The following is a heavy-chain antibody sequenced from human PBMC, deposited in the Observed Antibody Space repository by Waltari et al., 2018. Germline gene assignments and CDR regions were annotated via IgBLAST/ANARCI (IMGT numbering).Heavy chain of an antibody. CDR3: AKGAVSGYDGTSYYHRTLDS. D-gene: IGHD3-10*01. CDR2: IGTDGGGA. J-gene: IGHJ4*02. Sequence: EVQLLESGGGLVQPGGSLKLSCVMSGFTFCSYVITWVRQAPGKGLEWLSIIGTDGGGAHYPDSVRGRFTISRDNSQNTLYLEMNSLRVEDTAVYYCAKGAVSGYDGTSYYHRTLDSWGQGTLVTVSS. V-gene: IGHV3-23*01. CDR1: GFTFCSYV.